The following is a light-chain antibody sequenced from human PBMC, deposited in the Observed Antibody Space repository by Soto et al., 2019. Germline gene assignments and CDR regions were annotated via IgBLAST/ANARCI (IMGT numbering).Light chain of an antibody. CDR1: SSNNIGSNF. J-gene: IGLJ2*01. CDR3: AAWDDSLSGPV. V-gene: IGLV1-47*01. Sequence: QSVLTQPPSASGTPGQRVTISCSGSSSNNIGSNFVDWYQQFPGTAPKLLIYRNNQGPSGVPDRFSGSKSGTSASLAISGLRSEDETDYYCAAWDDSLSGPVFGGGTKLTVL. CDR2: RNN.